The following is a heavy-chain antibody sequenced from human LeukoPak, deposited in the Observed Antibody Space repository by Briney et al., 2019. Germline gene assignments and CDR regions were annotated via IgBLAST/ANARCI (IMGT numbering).Heavy chain of an antibody. CDR1: GYSISSGYY. V-gene: IGHV4-38-2*02. CDR3: AREVIGGGFDY. CDR2: IYHSGST. J-gene: IGHJ4*02. Sequence: SETLSLTCTVSGYSISSGYYWGWIRQPPGKGLEWIGSIYHSGSTYYNPSLKSRVTISVDTSKNQFSLKLSSVTAADTAVYYCAREVIGGGFDYWGQGTLVTVSS. D-gene: IGHD3-16*01.